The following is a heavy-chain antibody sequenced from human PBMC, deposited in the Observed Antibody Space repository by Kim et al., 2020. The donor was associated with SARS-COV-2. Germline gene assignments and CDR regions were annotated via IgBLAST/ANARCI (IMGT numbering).Heavy chain of an antibody. J-gene: IGHJ6*02. Sequence: GGSLRLSCAASGFTFSNAWMSWVRQAPGKGLEWVGRIKSKTDGGTTDYAAPVKGRFTISRDDSKNTLYLQMNSLKTEDTAVYYCTTDPTPVGVGEYPYYYYGMDVWGQGTTVTVSS. V-gene: IGHV3-15*01. CDR1: GFTFSNAW. D-gene: IGHD3-10*01. CDR2: IKSKTDGGTT. CDR3: TTDPTPVGVGEYPYYYYGMDV.